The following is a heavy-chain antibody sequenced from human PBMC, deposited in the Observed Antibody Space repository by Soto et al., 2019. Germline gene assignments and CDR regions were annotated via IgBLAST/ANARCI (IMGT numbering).Heavy chain of an antibody. J-gene: IGHJ4*01. V-gene: IGHV5-51*01. D-gene: IGHD2-2*01. Sequence: GESLRISCRGSGYDFNTNWFGWVRQLPGKGLEWVGIMYPGDSDTRYNPSLQGHVTLSADVTVSTAFLQWRSLKTSDTGMYFCARLPRDCNKTSCYYADHWGHGTQVTVSS. CDR3: ARLPRDCNKTSCYYADH. CDR2: MYPGDSDT. CDR1: GYDFNTNW.